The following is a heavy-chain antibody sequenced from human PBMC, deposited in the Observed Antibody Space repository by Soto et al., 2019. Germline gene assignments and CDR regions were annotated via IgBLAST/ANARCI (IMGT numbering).Heavy chain of an antibody. V-gene: IGHV4-59*01. Sequence: SETLSLTCTVSGGSISSYYWSWIRQPPGKGLEWIGYIYYSGSTNYNPSLKSRVTISVDTSKNQFSLKLSSVTAADTAVYYCARVLTMVRGSFNLFDPWGQGSLVTVSS. J-gene: IGHJ5*02. CDR1: GGSISSYY. CDR2: IYYSGST. CDR3: ARVLTMVRGSFNLFDP. D-gene: IGHD3-10*01.